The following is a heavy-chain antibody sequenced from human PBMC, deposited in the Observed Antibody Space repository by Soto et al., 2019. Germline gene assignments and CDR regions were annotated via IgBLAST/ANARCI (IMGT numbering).Heavy chain of an antibody. Sequence: APVKVCSKASGYTFTSYGLSWVRQAPGQGLEWMGWISAYNGNTNYAQKLQGRVTMTTDTSTSTAYMELRSLRSDDTAVYYCARDHADHYDFWSGYPYYFDYWGQGTLVTVSS. CDR1: GYTFTSYG. V-gene: IGHV1-18*01. CDR3: ARDHADHYDFWSGYPYYFDY. CDR2: ISAYNGNT. J-gene: IGHJ4*02. D-gene: IGHD3-3*01.